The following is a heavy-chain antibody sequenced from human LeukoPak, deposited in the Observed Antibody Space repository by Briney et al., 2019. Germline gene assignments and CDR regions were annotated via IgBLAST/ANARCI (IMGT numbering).Heavy chain of an antibody. V-gene: IGHV4-38-2*01. D-gene: IGHD3-22*01. CDR2: IYHSGST. CDR1: GYSISSGYY. J-gene: IGHJ4*02. CDR3: AMGGDDSSGYYYSSFDY. Sequence: PSGTLSLTCAVSGYSISSGYYWGWIRQPPGKGLEWIGSIYHSGSTYYNPSLKSRVTISVDTSKNQFSLKLSSVTAADTAVYYCAMGGDDSSGYYYSSFDYWGQGTLVTVSS.